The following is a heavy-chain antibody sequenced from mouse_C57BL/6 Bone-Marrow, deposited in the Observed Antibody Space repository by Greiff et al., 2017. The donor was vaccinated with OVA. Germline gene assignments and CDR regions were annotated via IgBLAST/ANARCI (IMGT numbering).Heavy chain of an antibody. J-gene: IGHJ2*01. V-gene: IGHV7-3*01. CDR2: SRNKPNGSTT. CDR3: ARYKGRVAVDYFDY. D-gene: IGHD1-1*01. Sequence: EVQLQESGGGLVQPGAYLSLSCAASGFTFTNYYMSCLIHPPWKAHDRVALSRNKPNGSTTEYSASVKGRFTISRDNSQSILYLQMNALRAEDSATYYCARYKGRVAVDYFDYWGQGTALTVSS. CDR1: GFTFTNYY.